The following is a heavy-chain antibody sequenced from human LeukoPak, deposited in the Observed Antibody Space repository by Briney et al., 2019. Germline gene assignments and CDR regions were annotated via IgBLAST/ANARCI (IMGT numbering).Heavy chain of an antibody. D-gene: IGHD2-15*01. CDR3: ARDGCSGGSCYSKNWFDP. J-gene: IGHJ5*02. Sequence: SEALSLTCTVSGGSISSGGYYWSWIRQHPGKGLEWIGYIYYSGSTYYNPSLKSRVTISVGTSKNQFSLKLSSVTAADTAVYYCARDGCSGGSCYSKNWFDPWGQGTLVTVSS. CDR1: GGSISSGGYY. CDR2: IYYSGST. V-gene: IGHV4-31*03.